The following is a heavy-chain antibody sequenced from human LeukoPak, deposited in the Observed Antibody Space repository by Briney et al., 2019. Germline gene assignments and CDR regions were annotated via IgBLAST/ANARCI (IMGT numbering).Heavy chain of an antibody. V-gene: IGHV3-74*01. J-gene: IGHJ4*02. Sequence: GGSLRLSCAASGFTFSSYWMHWVRQAPGKGLVWVSRINSDGSSTSYADSVRGRFSISRDNAKNTLYLQMNSLRAEDTAVYYCVRDWGYDSSGYWQKYFDTWGQGTLVTVSS. D-gene: IGHD3-22*01. CDR2: INSDGSST. CDR3: VRDWGYDSSGYWQKYFDT. CDR1: GFTFSSYW.